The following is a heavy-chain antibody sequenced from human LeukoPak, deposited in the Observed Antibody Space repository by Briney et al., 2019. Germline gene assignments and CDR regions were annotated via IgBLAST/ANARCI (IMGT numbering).Heavy chain of an antibody. CDR2: ISGSSSYI. V-gene: IGHV3-21*04. J-gene: IGHJ6*02. CDR3: ARGHSSSWPYYYYGMDV. CDR1: GFTFSSYS. D-gene: IGHD6-13*01. Sequence: GGSLRLSCAASGFTFSSYSMNWVRQAPGKGLEWVSSISGSSSYIYYADSVKGRFTISRDNAKNSLYLQMNSLRAEDTAVYYCARGHSSSWPYYYYGMDVWGQGTTVTVSS.